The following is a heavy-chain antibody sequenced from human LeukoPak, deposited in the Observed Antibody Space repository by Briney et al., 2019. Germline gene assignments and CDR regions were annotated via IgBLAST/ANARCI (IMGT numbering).Heavy chain of an antibody. CDR1: GYTVTSSY. D-gene: IGHD2-15*01. CDR3: ARGYCSGDSCRYYYVMDV. J-gene: IGHJ6*02. CDR2: INPNSGGT. V-gene: IGHV1-2*02. Sequence: ASVKVSCKASGYTVTSSYMHWVRQAPGQGLEWMGWINPNSGGTNYAQKLQGRVTMTRDTSISTAYMEVSRLRSDDTAVYYCARGYCSGDSCRYYYVMDVWGQGTTVTVSS.